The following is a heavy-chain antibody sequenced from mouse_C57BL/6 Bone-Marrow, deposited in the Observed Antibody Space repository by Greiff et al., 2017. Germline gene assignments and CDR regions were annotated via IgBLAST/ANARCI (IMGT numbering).Heavy chain of an antibody. V-gene: IGHV1-81*01. J-gene: IGHJ3*01. CDR2: IYPRSGNT. D-gene: IGHD2-2*01. Sequence: VQLQQSGAELARPGASVKLSCKASGYTFTSYGISWVKQRTGQGLEWIGEIYPRSGNTYYNEKFKGKATLTADKSSSSAYMELRSLTSEDSAVYFCASEGGYDGAWFAYWGQGTLVTVSA. CDR3: ASEGGYDGAWFAY. CDR1: GYTFTSYG.